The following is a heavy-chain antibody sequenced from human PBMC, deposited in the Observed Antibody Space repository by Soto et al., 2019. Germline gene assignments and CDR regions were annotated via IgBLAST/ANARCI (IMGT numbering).Heavy chain of an antibody. D-gene: IGHD6-19*01. CDR2: FDPEDGET. CDR3: ATVAGSLTSGWFFDY. J-gene: IGHJ4*02. Sequence: QVRVVQFGAEVKKPGASVKVSCKVSAYTLTELSMHWVRQAPGKGLEWMGGFDPEDGETIYAQKFQGRVSMTEDTSTDTAYMELSSLTSEDTALYYCATVAGSLTSGWFFDYWGQGTLVTVSS. CDR1: AYTLTELS. V-gene: IGHV1-24*01.